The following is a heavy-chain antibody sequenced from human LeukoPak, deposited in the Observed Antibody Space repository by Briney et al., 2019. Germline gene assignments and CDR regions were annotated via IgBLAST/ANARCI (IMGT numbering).Heavy chain of an antibody. CDR1: GGSISSSSYY. CDR2: INHSGST. D-gene: IGHD3-10*01. V-gene: IGHV4-39*07. CDR3: ARGWFGVPFDY. Sequence: SETLSLTCTVSGGSISSSSYYWGWIRQPPGKGLEWIGEINHSGSTNYNPSLKSRVTISVDTSKNQFSLKLSSVTAADTAVYYCARGWFGVPFDYWGQGTLVTVSS. J-gene: IGHJ4*02.